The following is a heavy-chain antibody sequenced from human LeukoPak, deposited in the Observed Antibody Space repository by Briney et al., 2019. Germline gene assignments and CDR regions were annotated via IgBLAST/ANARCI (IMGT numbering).Heavy chain of an antibody. V-gene: IGHV1-69*04. CDR2: IIPILGIA. D-gene: IGHD3-10*01. J-gene: IGHJ5*02. CDR3: ARITMVRGERRIPNWFDP. CDR1: GGTFSSYA. Sequence: ASVKVSCKASGGTFSSYAISWVRQAPGQGLEWMGRIIPILGIANYAQKFQGRVTITADKSTSTAYMELSSLRSEDTAVYYCARITMVRGERRIPNWFDPWGQGTLVTVSS.